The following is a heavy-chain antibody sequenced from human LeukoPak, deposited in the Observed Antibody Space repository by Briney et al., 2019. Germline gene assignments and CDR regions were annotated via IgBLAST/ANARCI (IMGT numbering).Heavy chain of an antibody. CDR1: GFTFSSYA. Sequence: GGSLRLSCAASGFTFSSYAMSWVRQAPGKGLEWVSAISGSGGNTYYAYSVKGRFTISRDNSKNTLYLQMNSLRAEDTAVYYCAKDQSSGWYGYSDYWGQGTLVAVSS. D-gene: IGHD6-19*01. V-gene: IGHV3-23*01. CDR3: AKDQSSGWYGYSDY. CDR2: ISGSGGNT. J-gene: IGHJ4*02.